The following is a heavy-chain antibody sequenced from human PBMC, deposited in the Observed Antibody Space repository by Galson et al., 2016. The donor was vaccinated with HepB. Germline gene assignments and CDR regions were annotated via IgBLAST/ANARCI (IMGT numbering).Heavy chain of an antibody. CDR1: GGTFSNFA. D-gene: IGHD3-10*01. Sequence: SGGTFSNFAISWLRQAPGQGLEWMGGIFLLFGATNYAQKFQGRVTITGDKSTTTVYMDLSSLRSEDTAVYYCARGGGITMVCGVTPGWFDPGGQGTLVTVSS. V-gene: IGHV1-69*06. CDR2: IFLLFGAT. CDR3: ARGGGITMVCGVTPGWFDP. J-gene: IGHJ5*02.